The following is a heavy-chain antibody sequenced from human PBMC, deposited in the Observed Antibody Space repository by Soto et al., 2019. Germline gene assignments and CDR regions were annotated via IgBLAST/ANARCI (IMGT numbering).Heavy chain of an antibody. Sequence: SETLCLTCTVSGGSISSGGYYWSWIRQHPGKGLEWIGYIYYSGSTYYNPSLKSRVTISVDTSKNQFSLKLSSVTAADTAVYYCAREGGSSWSKTKYYFDYWGQGTLVTVSS. CDR3: AREGGSSWSKTKYYFDY. D-gene: IGHD6-13*01. J-gene: IGHJ4*02. CDR1: GGSISSGGYY. CDR2: IYYSGST. V-gene: IGHV4-31*03.